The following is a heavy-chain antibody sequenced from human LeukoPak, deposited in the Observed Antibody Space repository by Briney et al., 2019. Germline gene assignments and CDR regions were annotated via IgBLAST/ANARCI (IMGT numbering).Heavy chain of an antibody. CDR1: GVSLSYSNSH. D-gene: IGHD3-10*01. V-gene: IGHV4-39*01. CDR2: ISNSGST. Sequence: SETLSLTCTVSGVSLSYSNSHWGWIRQSPGKGLEWLGTISNSGSTYFNPSLKSRVTISIDTSKKQFSLKLSSVTAADTAVYYCARRSAYYYGSGSYGTWGQGTLVTVSS. CDR3: ARRSAYYYGSGSYGT. J-gene: IGHJ4*02.